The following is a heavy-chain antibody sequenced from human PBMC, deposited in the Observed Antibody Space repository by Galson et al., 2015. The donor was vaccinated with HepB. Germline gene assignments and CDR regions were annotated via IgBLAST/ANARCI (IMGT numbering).Heavy chain of an antibody. CDR3: ARDGRGNTAILY. V-gene: IGHV4-61*02. Sequence: TLSLTCTVSGGSISSGSYYWSWIRQPAGKGLEWIGRIYTSGSTNYNPSLKSRVTMSVDTSKNQFSLKLSSVTAADTAVYYCARDGRGNTAILYWGQGTLVTVSS. J-gene: IGHJ4*02. CDR1: GGSISSGSYY. CDR2: IYTSGST. D-gene: IGHD5-18*01.